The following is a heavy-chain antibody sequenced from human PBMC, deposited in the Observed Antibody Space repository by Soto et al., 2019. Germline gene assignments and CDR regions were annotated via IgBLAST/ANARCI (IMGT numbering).Heavy chain of an antibody. V-gene: IGHV1-69*02. J-gene: IGHJ1*01. CDR2: IIPILGIA. D-gene: IGHD1-26*01. Sequence: QVQLVQSGAEVKKPGSSVKVSCKASGGTFSSYTISWVRQAPGQGLEWMGRIIPILGIANYAQKFQGRVTSTADKSTSTADMERRSLRSEDTAVYYCARGLGVGGRYYSGYFQHWGQGTLVTVSS. CDR1: GGTFSSYT. CDR3: ARGLGVGGRYYSGYFQH.